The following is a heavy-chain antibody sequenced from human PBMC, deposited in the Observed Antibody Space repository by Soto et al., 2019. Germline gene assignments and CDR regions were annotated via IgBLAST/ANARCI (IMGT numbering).Heavy chain of an antibody. J-gene: IGHJ4*02. Sequence: QLQLQESGPGLVKPSETLSLTCTVSGGSISSSSYYWGWIRQPPGKGLEWIGSIYYSGSTYYNPSRKSRVTISVDTSKNPFSLKLSSVTAADTAVYYCAREQPPLLPKDYWGQGTLVTVSS. CDR3: AREQPPLLPKDY. D-gene: IGHD2-15*01. V-gene: IGHV4-39*02. CDR1: GGSISSSSYY. CDR2: IYYSGST.